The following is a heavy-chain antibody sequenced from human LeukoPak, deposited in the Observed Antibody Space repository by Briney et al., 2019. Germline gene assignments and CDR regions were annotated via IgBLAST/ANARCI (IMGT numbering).Heavy chain of an antibody. CDR2: IWYDGSNK. D-gene: IGHD6-13*01. V-gene: IGHV3-33*06. CDR1: GFTFGSYG. J-gene: IGHJ4*02. CDR3: AKGEAAAGKGTLDY. Sequence: GGSLRLSCAASGFTFGSYGMHWVRQAPGKGLEWVAVIWYDGSNKYYADSVKGRFTISRDNSKNTLYLQMNSLRAEDTAVYYCAKGEAAAGKGTLDYWGQGTLVTVSS.